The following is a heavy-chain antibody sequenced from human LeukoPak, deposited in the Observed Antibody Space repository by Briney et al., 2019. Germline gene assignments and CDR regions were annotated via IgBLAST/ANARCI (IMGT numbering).Heavy chain of an antibody. V-gene: IGHV1-2*02. CDR1: GYTFTGYY. Sequence: ASVKVSCKASGYTFTGYYMHWVRQAPGQGLEWMGWINPNSGGTNYAQKFQGRVTMTRDTSISTAYMELSSLRSDDTAVYYCARDLNDFWYGYPDYWGQGTLVTVSS. CDR2: INPNSGGT. D-gene: IGHD3-3*01. CDR3: ARDLNDFWYGYPDY. J-gene: IGHJ4*02.